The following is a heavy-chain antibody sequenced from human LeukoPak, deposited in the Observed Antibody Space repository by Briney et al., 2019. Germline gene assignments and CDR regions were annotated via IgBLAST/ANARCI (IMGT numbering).Heavy chain of an antibody. CDR1: GFTFSSYE. D-gene: IGHD3-10*01. Sequence: GGSLRLSCAASGFTFSSYEMNWVRQAPGKGLEGVSYISSSGSTIYYADSVKGRFTISRDNAKNSLYLQMNSLRAEDTAVYYCATLWFGELATFDYWGQGTLVTVSS. J-gene: IGHJ4*02. CDR2: ISSSGSTI. V-gene: IGHV3-48*03. CDR3: ATLWFGELATFDY.